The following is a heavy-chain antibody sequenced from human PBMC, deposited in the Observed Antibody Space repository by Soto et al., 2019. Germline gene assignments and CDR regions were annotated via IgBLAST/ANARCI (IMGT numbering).Heavy chain of an antibody. CDR3: ANFKPGTIQFEY. V-gene: IGHV1-18*04. CDR2: ISTKSANT. CDR1: GYSFTMYY. J-gene: IGHJ4*02. D-gene: IGHD1-1*01. Sequence: ASLNVSFKASGYSFTMYYITLFRQAHGQGLEWMGWISTKSANTNYADKFRGRVSLTTDTSTNTAYMDVRSLHSDDTAVYYCANFKPGTIQFEYWGKGTKVNVSS.